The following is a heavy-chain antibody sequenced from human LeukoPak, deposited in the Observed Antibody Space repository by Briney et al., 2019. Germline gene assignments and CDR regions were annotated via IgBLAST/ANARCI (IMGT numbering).Heavy chain of an antibody. J-gene: IGHJ6*03. D-gene: IGHD6-13*01. Sequence: SGTLSLTCAVSGGSISSSNWWSWVRQPPGKGLEWIGEIYHSGSTNCNPSLKSRVTISVDTSKNQFSLKLSSVTAADTAVYYCARADYSSTWSHDYYYMDVWGKGTTVTVSS. CDR2: IYHSGST. V-gene: IGHV4-4*02. CDR3: ARADYSSTWSHDYYYMDV. CDR1: GGSISSSNW.